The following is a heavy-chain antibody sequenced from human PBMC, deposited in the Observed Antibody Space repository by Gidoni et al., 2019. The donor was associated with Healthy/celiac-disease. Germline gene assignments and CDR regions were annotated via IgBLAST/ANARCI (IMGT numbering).Heavy chain of an antibody. CDR1: GFTFSSYA. Sequence: EVQRLESGGGLVQPGGSLRRSCAASGFTFSSYAMSWVRQAPGKGLEWGSAISGSGGSTYYADSVKGRFTISRDNSKNTLYLQMNSLRAEDTAVYYCAKDFGFGSGSYSWFDPWGQGTLVTVSS. D-gene: IGHD3-10*01. CDR2: ISGSGGST. J-gene: IGHJ5*02. V-gene: IGHV3-23*01. CDR3: AKDFGFGSGSYSWFDP.